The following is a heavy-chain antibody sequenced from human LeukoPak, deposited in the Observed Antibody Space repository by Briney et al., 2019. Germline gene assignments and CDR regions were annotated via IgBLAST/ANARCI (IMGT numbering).Heavy chain of an antibody. CDR3: ARLAVTFDY. CDR1: GGAISSSSYY. Sequence: SETLSLTCTASGGAISSSSYYWGWIRQPPGKALEWIGSIYYSGSTYYNPSLKSRVTISVDTSKNQFSLKLSSVSAADTAVYYCARLAVTFDYWGQGTLVTVPS. D-gene: IGHD2-21*02. CDR2: IYYSGST. V-gene: IGHV4-39*01. J-gene: IGHJ4*02.